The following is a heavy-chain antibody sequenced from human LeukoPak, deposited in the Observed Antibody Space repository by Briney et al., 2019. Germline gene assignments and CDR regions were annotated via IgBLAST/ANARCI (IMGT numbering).Heavy chain of an antibody. CDR2: IIPIFGTA. J-gene: IGHJ6*03. V-gene: IGHV1-69*13. D-gene: IGHD5-18*01. Sequence: SVKVSCKASGGTFSSYAISWVRQAPGQGLEWMGGIIPIFGTANYAQKFQGRVTITADESTSTAYMELSSLRSEDTAVYYCASVDTAMVRFDSNYYYYYMDVWGKGTTVTVSS. CDR1: GGTFSSYA. CDR3: ASVDTAMVRFDSNYYYYYMDV.